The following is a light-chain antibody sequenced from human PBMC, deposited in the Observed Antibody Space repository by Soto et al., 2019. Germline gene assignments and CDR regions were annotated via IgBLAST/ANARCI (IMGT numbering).Light chain of an antibody. V-gene: IGLV1-51*01. Sequence: QSVLTQPPSMSAAPGQKVTISCSGSSSNIGNNYVSWYQQLPGIAPKLLIYDNNKRPSGIPDRFSGSNSGTSATLGITGLQTGDEADYYCGTWDSSLSAGVFGGGTKLTVL. CDR1: SSNIGNNY. J-gene: IGLJ2*01. CDR2: DNN. CDR3: GTWDSSLSAGV.